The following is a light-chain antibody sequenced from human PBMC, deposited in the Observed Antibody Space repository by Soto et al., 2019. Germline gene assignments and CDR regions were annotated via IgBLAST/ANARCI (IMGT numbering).Light chain of an antibody. V-gene: IGLV1-40*01. CDR2: GNS. CDR3: ISYTGSSTSDV. Sequence: QSVLTQPPSVSGAPGQSITISCTGRSSNIGAGFDVHWYQQLPGTAPKLLIFGNSYRPSGVPDRFSGSKSDTSTSLAITGLQAEDEADYYCISYTGSSTSDVFGSGKTGNVL. CDR1: SSNIGAGFD. J-gene: IGLJ1*01.